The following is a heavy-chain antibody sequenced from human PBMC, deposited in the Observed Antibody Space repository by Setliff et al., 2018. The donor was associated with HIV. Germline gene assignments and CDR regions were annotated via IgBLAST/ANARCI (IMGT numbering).Heavy chain of an antibody. CDR3: ARLVWTGYGSRASDI. CDR1: GYPISSGYY. Sequence: SETLSLTCTVSGYPISSGYYWGWIRQPPGKGLGWIGYMYYSGSTNYNPSLKSRVTISIDTSKTQFYLKLTSVTTADTAVYYCARLVWTGYGSRASDIWGQGTVVTVSS. D-gene: IGHD5-12*01. V-gene: IGHV4-61*01. J-gene: IGHJ3*02. CDR2: MYYSGST.